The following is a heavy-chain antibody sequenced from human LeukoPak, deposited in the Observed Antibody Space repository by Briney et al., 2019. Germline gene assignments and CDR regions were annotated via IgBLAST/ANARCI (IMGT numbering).Heavy chain of an antibody. CDR1: GFTFSTYS. CDR3: ANHLACGSTSCPPFDD. D-gene: IGHD2-2*01. V-gene: IGHV3-21*01. CDR2: ISDNSYWI. Sequence: PGGSLRFSCAASGFTFSTYSMSWVRQAPGKGLEWVSSISDNSYWIYYADSVEGRFIISRDNAKNSLYLQMNSLRAEDTAVYYCANHLACGSTSCPPFDDWGQGTLVTVSS. J-gene: IGHJ4*02.